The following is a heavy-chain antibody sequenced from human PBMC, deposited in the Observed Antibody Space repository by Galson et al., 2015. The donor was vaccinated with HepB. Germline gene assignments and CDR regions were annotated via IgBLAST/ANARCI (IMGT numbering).Heavy chain of an antibody. CDR2: TYYRSKWYN. CDR1: GDSVSSNSAA. CDR3: ARGGGAAGLRYFDWLSPHDAFDI. V-gene: IGHV6-1*01. D-gene: IGHD3-9*01. J-gene: IGHJ3*02. Sequence: CAISGDSVSSNSAAWNWIRQSPSRGLEWLGRTYYRSKWYNDYAVSVKSRITINPDTSKNQFSLQLNSVTPEDTAVYYCARGGGAAGLRYFDWLSPHDAFDIWGQGTMVTVSS.